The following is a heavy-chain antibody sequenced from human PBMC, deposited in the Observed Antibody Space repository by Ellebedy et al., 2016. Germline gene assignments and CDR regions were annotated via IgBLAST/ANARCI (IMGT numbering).Heavy chain of an antibody. CDR2: INPNDGAT. J-gene: IGHJ6*02. CDR1: GYTFTSYR. D-gene: IGHD1-26*01. Sequence: ASVKVSCKASGYTFTSYRIFWVRQAPGQGLEWMGIINPNDGATRYAQKFQGTVTMTRDTSTSTVYMELSSLRSEDTAVYYCARERGFGSYYYGMDVWGQGTTVIVSS. V-gene: IGHV1-46*01. CDR3: ARERGFGSYYYGMDV.